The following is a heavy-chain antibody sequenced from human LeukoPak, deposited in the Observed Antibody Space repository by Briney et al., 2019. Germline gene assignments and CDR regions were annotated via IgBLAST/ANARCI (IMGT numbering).Heavy chain of an antibody. Sequence: SETLSPTCTVSGGSISSYYWSWIRQPPGKGLEWIGYIYYSGSTNYNPSLKSRVTISVDTSKNQFSLKLSSVTAADTAVYYCARDPGYSSSWSKEPYYYYGMDVWGQGTTVTVSS. CDR2: IYYSGST. J-gene: IGHJ6*02. V-gene: IGHV4-59*01. D-gene: IGHD6-13*01. CDR3: ARDPGYSSSWSKEPYYYYGMDV. CDR1: GGSISSYY.